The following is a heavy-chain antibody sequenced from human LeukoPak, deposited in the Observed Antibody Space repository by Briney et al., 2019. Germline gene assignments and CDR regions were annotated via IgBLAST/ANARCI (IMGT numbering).Heavy chain of an antibody. CDR1: GGSISSYY. CDR2: IHSSGYT. D-gene: IGHD1-26*01. CDR3: AKRQGPNSGSYDYFDP. Sequence: SETLSLTCTVSGGSISSYYWSWIRQPPGQGLEWIAYIHSSGYTNHNPSLKSRVTISVDTSKNQFSLKVTSVTAADTAVYYCAKRQGPNSGSYDYFDPWGQGTLVTVSS. J-gene: IGHJ5*02. V-gene: IGHV4-4*09.